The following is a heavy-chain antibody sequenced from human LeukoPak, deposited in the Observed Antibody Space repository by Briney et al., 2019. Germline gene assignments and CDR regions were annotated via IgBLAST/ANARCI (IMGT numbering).Heavy chain of an antibody. J-gene: IGHJ6*03. CDR1: GFTFSTYS. D-gene: IGHD3-10*01. CDR2: ISISGGII. Sequence: GGSLRLSCAASGFTFSTYSMNWVRQAPGKGLEWVSYISISGGIIYYADSVKGRFTISRDNAKNSLYLQMNSLRAEDTAVYYCARDRGVRGVSRTDYYYYMDVWGKGTTVTISS. V-gene: IGHV3-48*01. CDR3: ARDRGVRGVSRTDYYYYMDV.